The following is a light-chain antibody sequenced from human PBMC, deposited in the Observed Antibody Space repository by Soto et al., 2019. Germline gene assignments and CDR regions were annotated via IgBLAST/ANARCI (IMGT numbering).Light chain of an antibody. CDR3: QSYDSSLSGVV. Sequence: QSVLTQSPSVSGAPGQSVTISCTGSSSNIGAGYNVHWYQQLPGTAPKLLIYGNSNRPSGVPDRFSGSKSGTSASLAITGLQAEDEADYYCQSYDSSLSGVVFGGGTKLIVL. CDR1: SSNIGAGYN. J-gene: IGLJ2*01. V-gene: IGLV1-40*01. CDR2: GNS.